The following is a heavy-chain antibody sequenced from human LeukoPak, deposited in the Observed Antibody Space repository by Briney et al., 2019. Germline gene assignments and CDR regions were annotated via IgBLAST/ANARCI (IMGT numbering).Heavy chain of an antibody. Sequence: SETLSLTSTVSGGSISSYYWSWIQQPPGKGLEWIEYIYYSGSTNYNPSLKSRVTISVDTSKNQFSLKLSSVTAADTAVYYCAREDYYDSSGYPIWGQGTLVTVSS. CDR1: GGSISSYY. V-gene: IGHV4-59*01. CDR2: IYYSGST. D-gene: IGHD3-22*01. CDR3: AREDYYDSSGYPI. J-gene: IGHJ4*02.